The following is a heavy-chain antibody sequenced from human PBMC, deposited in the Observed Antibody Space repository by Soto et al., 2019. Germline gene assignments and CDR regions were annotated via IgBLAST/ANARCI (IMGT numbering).Heavy chain of an antibody. CDR2: INHSGGT. CDR1: GMSFSGYY. Sequence: PSETLSLTCAVYGMSFSGYYWNWIRQPPGKGLEWIGEINHSGGTNYNPSLKSRVTISEDTSKSQVSLKLSSVTAADTAVYYCARGNYYDGSGLPFDYWGQGTLVTVSS. V-gene: IGHV4-34*01. J-gene: IGHJ4*02. D-gene: IGHD3-22*01. CDR3: ARGNYYDGSGLPFDY.